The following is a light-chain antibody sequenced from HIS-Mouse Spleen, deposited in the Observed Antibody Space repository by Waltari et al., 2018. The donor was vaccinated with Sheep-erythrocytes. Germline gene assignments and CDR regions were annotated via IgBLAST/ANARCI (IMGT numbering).Light chain of an antibody. V-gene: IGLV1-44*01. CDR3: AAWDDSLNGPV. J-gene: IGLJ2*01. CDR1: RSHLGRNT. Sequence: QSVLPQPPSASGTPGQMVTISCSGSRSHLGRNTVNCYQHPPGTAPKLLIYSNNQRPSGVPDRFSGSKSGTSASLAISGLQSEDEADYYCAAWDDSLNGPVFGGGTKLTVL. CDR2: SNN.